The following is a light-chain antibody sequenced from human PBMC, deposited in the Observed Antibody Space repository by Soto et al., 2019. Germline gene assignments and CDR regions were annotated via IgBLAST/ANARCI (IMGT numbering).Light chain of an antibody. CDR1: QSVSSY. V-gene: IGKV3-11*01. J-gene: IGKJ2*03. Sequence: EIVLTQSPATLSLSPGERATLSCRASQSVSSYLAWYQQKPGQAPRLLIYDASNRATGIPARFSGSGSGTAFTFPISSLVPEDFAVYYCQQRSNWGFGQGTKLETK. CDR3: QQRSNWG. CDR2: DAS.